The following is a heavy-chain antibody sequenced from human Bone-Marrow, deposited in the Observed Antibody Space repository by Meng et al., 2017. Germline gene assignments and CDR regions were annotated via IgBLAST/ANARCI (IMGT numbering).Heavy chain of an antibody. CDR3: ARERRDTMIVYYFDY. CDR1: GFTFSSYG. V-gene: IGHV3-33*01. J-gene: IGHJ4*02. CDR2: IWYDGSNK. D-gene: IGHD3-22*01. Sequence: GESLKISCAASGFTFSSYGMHWVRQAPGKGLEWVAVIWYDGSNKYYADSVKGRFTISRDNSKNTLYLQMNSLRAEDTAVYYCARERRDTMIVYYFDYWGQGTLVTVSS.